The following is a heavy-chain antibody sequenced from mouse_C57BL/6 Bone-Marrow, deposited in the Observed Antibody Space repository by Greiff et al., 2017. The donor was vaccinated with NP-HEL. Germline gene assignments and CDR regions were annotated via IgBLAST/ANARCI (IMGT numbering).Heavy chain of an antibody. CDR2: ISNGGGST. D-gene: IGHD1-3*01. Sequence: DVQLVESGGGLVQPGGSLKLSCAASGFTFSDYYMYWVRQTPEKRLEWVAYISNGGGSTYYPDTVKGRFTISRDNAKNTLYLQMSRLKSEDTAMYYCARHDEKVPGAYWGQGTLVTVSA. J-gene: IGHJ3*01. V-gene: IGHV5-12*01. CDR3: ARHDEKVPGAY. CDR1: GFTFSDYY.